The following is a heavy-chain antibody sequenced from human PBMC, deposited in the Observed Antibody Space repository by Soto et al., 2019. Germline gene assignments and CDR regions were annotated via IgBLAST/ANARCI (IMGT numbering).Heavy chain of an antibody. CDR2: IYYSGST. D-gene: IGHD3-22*01. CDR3: ARGYGYDSSGYYPAGTIPGWFDP. J-gene: IGHJ5*02. V-gene: IGHV4-30-4*01. Sequence: QVQLQESGPGLVKPSQTLSLTCTVSGGSISSGDYYWSWIRQPPGKGLEWIGYIYYSGSTYYNPSLKSRVTISVDTSKNQFSLKLSSVTAADTAVYYCARGYGYDSSGYYPAGTIPGWFDPWGQRTLVTVSS. CDR1: GGSISSGDYY.